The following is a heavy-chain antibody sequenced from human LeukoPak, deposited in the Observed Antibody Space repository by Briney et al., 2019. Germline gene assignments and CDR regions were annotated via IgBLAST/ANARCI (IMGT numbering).Heavy chain of an antibody. Sequence: GGSLRLSCAASGFTFSSYSMNWVRQAPGKGLEWVSYISSSSSTIYYADSVKGRFTISRDNAKNSLYLQMNSLRAEDAAVYYCARLISSSINWFDPWGQGTLVTVSS. CDR3: ARLISSSINWFDP. CDR1: GFTFSSYS. CDR2: ISSSSSTI. V-gene: IGHV3-48*01. J-gene: IGHJ5*02. D-gene: IGHD2-21*01.